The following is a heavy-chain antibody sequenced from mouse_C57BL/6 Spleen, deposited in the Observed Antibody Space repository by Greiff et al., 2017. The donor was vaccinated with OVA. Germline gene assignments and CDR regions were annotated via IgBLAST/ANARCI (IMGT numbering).Heavy chain of an antibody. Sequence: VQLQQPGAELVMPGASVKLSCKASGYTFTSYWMHWVKQRPGQGLEWIGEIDPSDSYTNYNQKFKGKSTLTVDKSSSTAYMQLSSLTSEDSAVYYCARRSYDYDAWFAYWGQGTLVTVSA. CDR2: IDPSDSYT. D-gene: IGHD2-4*01. CDR3: ARRSYDYDAWFAY. V-gene: IGHV1-69*01. CDR1: GYTFTSYW. J-gene: IGHJ3*01.